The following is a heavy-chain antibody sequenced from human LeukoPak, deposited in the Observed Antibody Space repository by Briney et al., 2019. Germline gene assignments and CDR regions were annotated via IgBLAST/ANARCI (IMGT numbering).Heavy chain of an antibody. CDR2: IYDSGNT. D-gene: IGHD5-18*01. CDR3: ARDQIGYGLDY. V-gene: IGHV4-59*11. CDR1: SGSIYNHY. Sequence: SETLSLTCIVSSGSIYNHYWSLIRQPPGKGLGWIGYIYDSGNTNYNPSLKSRVTISIDMSKNQFSLNLTSVTAADTAVYYCARDQIGYGLDYWGQGTLVTVSS. J-gene: IGHJ4*02.